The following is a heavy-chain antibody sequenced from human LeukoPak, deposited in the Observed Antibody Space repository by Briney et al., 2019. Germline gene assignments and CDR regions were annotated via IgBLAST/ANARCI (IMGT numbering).Heavy chain of an antibody. CDR2: INHSGST. D-gene: IGHD3-3*01. CDR3: ARQIRFLEWLFDY. Sequence: SQSLSLTCAVYAGSFRGCYWSWIRQPPGKGLEWIAEINHSGSTNYNPSLKSRVTISLDTSKNQFSLKLSSVTAADTAVYYCARQIRFLEWLFDYWGQGTLVTVSS. CDR1: AGSFRGCY. J-gene: IGHJ4*02. V-gene: IGHV4-34*01.